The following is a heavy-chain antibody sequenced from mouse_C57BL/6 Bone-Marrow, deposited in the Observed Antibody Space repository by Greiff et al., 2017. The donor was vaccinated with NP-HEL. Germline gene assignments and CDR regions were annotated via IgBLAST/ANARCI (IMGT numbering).Heavy chain of an antibody. CDR1: GYTFTRYW. V-gene: IGHV1-69*01. CDR3: ARRDLITTGFAY. J-gene: IGHJ3*01. Sequence: VQLQQPGAELVMPGASVELSCKASGYTFTRYWMHWVKQRPGQGLEWIGEIYSSVRYTNYNQKFKGKSTLTVDKSSSTAYMQLSSLTSEDSAVYYCARRDLITTGFAYWGQGTLVTVSA. D-gene: IGHD1-1*01. CDR2: IYSSVRYT.